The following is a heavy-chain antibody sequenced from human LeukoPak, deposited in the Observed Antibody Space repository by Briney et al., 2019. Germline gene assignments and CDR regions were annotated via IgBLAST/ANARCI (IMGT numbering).Heavy chain of an antibody. V-gene: IGHV3-23*01. CDR3: AKGTVTGYFPQYYFDY. D-gene: IGHD3-9*01. CDR1: GFTFSSYA. J-gene: IGHJ4*02. Sequence: GGSLRLSCAASGFTFSSYAMSWVRQAPGKGLEWVSAISGSGGSTYYADSVKGRFTISRDNSKNTLYLQTNSLRAEDTAVYYCAKGTVTGYFPQYYFDYWGQGTLVTVSS. CDR2: ISGSGGST.